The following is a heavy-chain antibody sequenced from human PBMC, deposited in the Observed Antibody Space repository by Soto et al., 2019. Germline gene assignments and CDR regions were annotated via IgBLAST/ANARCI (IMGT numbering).Heavy chain of an antibody. J-gene: IGHJ4*02. CDR1: GFSFSSYA. D-gene: IGHD3-10*01. CDR3: ANFRRGPFDY. V-gene: IGHV3-23*01. CDR2: ISGSGGST. Sequence: PXVCLRLSCAACGFSFSSYAMSWVRQAPGKGLEWVSAISGSGGSTYYADSVKGRFTISRDNSKNTLYLQMNSLRAEDTAVYYCANFRRGPFDYCGQRTLVTVSS.